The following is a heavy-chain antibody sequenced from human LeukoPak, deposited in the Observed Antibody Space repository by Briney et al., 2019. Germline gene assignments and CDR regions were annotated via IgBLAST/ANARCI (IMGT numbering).Heavy chain of an antibody. J-gene: IGHJ6*03. Sequence: ASVKVSCKASGYTFTGYYMHWVRQAPGQGLEWMGWINPNSGGTNYAQKFQGRVTMTRDTSISTAYMELSRLRSDDKDVYYCARSVLRYFDWLLINYYYYYMDVWGKGTTVTISS. CDR3: ARSVLRYFDWLLINYYYYYMDV. CDR2: INPNSGGT. CDR1: GYTFTGYY. D-gene: IGHD3-9*01. V-gene: IGHV1-2*02.